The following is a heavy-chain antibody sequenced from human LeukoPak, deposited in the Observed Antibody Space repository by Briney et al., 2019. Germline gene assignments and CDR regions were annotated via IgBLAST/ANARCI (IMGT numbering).Heavy chain of an antibody. V-gene: IGHV4-59*08. CDR2: VYYSGRT. J-gene: IGHJ4*02. Sequence: PSETLSLTCTVSGDSISSYYWSWLRQPPGKGLEWIGHVYYSGRTTYNPSLRSRLTISVDTSTSQLSLKLSSVTAADTAVYYCARHKPTGRYPLELWGQGTLVTVSA. CDR1: GDSISSYY. CDR3: ARHKPTGRYPLEL. D-gene: IGHD3-10*01.